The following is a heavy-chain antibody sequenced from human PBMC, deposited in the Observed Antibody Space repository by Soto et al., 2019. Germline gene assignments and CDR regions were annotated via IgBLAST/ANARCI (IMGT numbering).Heavy chain of an antibody. CDR3: VRACSNANCKNFEY. CDR1: GFTSSYYW. CDR2: INGDGTST. V-gene: IGHV3-74*01. D-gene: IGHD2-2*01. J-gene: IGHJ4*02. Sequence: GGSLRLSCASSGFTSSYYWMHWVRQAPGKGLVWVSRINGDGTSTSYADSVNGRFTISRDNARNTLYLQLNSLTAEDTAVYYCVRACSNANCKNFEYWGQGILVTVSS.